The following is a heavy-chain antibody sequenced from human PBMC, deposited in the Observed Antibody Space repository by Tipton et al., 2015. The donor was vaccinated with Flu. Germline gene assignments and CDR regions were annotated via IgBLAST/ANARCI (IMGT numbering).Heavy chain of an antibody. J-gene: IGHJ4*02. CDR1: GGSISTSGYY. Sequence: TLSLTCTVSGGSISTSGYYWGWIRQPPGKGLEWIGSIRYGGSSYYTPSLKSRVTISLDMSKDQFSLKLASVTAADTAVYYCARGSGSGTYVIFYFWGQGTLVTVSS. V-gene: IGHV4-39*07. CDR3: ARGSGSGTYVIFYF. D-gene: IGHD3-10*01. CDR2: IRYGGSS.